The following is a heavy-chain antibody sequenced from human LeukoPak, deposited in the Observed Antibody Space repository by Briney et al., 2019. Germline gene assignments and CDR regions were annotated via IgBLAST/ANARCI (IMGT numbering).Heavy chain of an antibody. CDR1: GFTFSSYG. J-gene: IGHJ4*02. CDR2: IRYDGSNK. D-gene: IGHD2-2*01. CDR3: ARDSSYPTLPAFDY. V-gene: IGHV3-30*02. Sequence: GGSLRLSCAASGFTFSSYGMHWVRQAPGKGLEWVAFIRYDGSNKYYADSVKGRFTISRDNSKNTLYLQMNSLRAEDTAVYYCARDSSYPTLPAFDYWGQGTLVTVSS.